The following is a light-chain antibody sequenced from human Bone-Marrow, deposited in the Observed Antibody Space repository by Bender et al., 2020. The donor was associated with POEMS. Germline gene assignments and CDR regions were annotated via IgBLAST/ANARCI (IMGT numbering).Light chain of an antibody. CDR2: SSH. CDR3: TVWDYSLNGWV. CDR1: SSNIGAHA. J-gene: IGLJ3*02. Sequence: QSVLTQPPSASGTPGQRVTISCSGGSSNIGAHAVNWYQHLPGTAPKLLIYSSHRRPSEVPDRFSGSRSGTSASLAISGLQSEDEADYYCTVWDYSLNGWVFSGGTKLTVL. V-gene: IGLV1-44*01.